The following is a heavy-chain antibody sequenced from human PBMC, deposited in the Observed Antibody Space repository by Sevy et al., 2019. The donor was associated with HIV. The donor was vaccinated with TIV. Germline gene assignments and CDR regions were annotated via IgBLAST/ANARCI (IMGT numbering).Heavy chain of an antibody. D-gene: IGHD3-16*01. CDR1: GFTFSSYA. CDR3: AKDRRYGGIGLFDY. V-gene: IGHV3-23*01. J-gene: IGHJ4*02. Sequence: GGSLRLSCEASGFTFSSYAMSWVRQAPGTGLEWVSVISGRGDTTYYADSVKGRFTLSRDNTKNTLFLQMKSLRAEDTAVYYCAKDRRYGGIGLFDYWGQGTLVTVSS. CDR2: ISGRGDTT.